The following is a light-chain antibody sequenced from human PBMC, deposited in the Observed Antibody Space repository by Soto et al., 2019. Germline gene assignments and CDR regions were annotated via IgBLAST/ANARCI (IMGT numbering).Light chain of an antibody. V-gene: IGKV3-20*01. CDR3: QQYSSPPLT. J-gene: IGKJ4*01. CDR1: QTVRSPS. CDR2: AAS. Sequence: EILWTQSPGTLSLSPGERATLSCRASQTVRSPSLAWYLQKPGQAPRLLIYAASTRATGIPDRFSGSGYGTEFTLTITRLEPEDSAVYYCQQYSSPPLTFGGGTKVEIK.